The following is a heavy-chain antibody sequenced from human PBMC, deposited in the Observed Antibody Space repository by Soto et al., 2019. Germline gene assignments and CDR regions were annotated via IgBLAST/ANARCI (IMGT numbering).Heavy chain of an antibody. V-gene: IGHV3-21*01. CDR3: AREGAIDRSGGSCYSEIRYYYYGMDA. J-gene: IGHJ6*02. Sequence: PGGSLRLSCAASGFTFSSYSMNWVRQAPGKGLEWVSSISSSSSYIYYADSVKGRFTISRDNAKNSLYLQMNSLRAEDTAAYYCAREGAIDRSGGSCYSEIRYYYYGMDAWGQGTTVTVSS. D-gene: IGHD2-15*01. CDR2: ISSSSSYI. CDR1: GFTFSSYS.